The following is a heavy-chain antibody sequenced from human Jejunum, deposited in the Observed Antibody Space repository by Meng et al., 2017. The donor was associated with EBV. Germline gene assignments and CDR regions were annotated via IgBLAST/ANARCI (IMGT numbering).Heavy chain of an antibody. CDR3: ARGAQPIDL. D-gene: IGHD3-3*01. J-gene: IGHJ5*02. V-gene: IGHV1-8*01. CDR1: GFTFTNYD. Sequence: QGQLVQSGADVKKPGASVKVSCKASGFTFTNYDINWVRQASGQGLEWMGWMNPSNGKTGYAQKFQGRVTMTRDASTSTAYMELSSLRSDDTAVYFCARGAQPIDLWGQGTLVTVSS. CDR2: MNPSNGKT.